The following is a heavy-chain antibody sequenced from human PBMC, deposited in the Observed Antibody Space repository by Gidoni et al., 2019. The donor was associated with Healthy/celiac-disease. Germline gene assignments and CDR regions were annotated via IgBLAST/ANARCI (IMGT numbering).Heavy chain of an antibody. CDR2: IYYRVST. CDR1: GGSISSYY. V-gene: IGHV4-59*08. Sequence: QFQLQGSGPGLVKPSETMSLTCPVSGGSISSYYWSWIRQPPGKGLEWIVYIYYRVSTNYNPSLKSRVTISVDTSKNQFSLKLSSVTAADTAVYYCARLRKAAAGNERNYYFDYWGQGTLVTVSS. J-gene: IGHJ4*02. CDR3: ARLRKAAAGNERNYYFDY. D-gene: IGHD6-13*01.